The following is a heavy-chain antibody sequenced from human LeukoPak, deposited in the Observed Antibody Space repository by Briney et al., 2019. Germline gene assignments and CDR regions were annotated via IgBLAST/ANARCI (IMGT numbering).Heavy chain of an antibody. D-gene: IGHD6-6*01. Sequence: GGSLRLSCAASGFTFSSYAMNWIRQVPGKGLEWVSAISGSGDSTYYGDSVKGRFTISRDNSKSTLYLQMNSLRAEDTALFYCAKARGYSSSSENNWFDPWGQGTLVTVSS. V-gene: IGHV3-23*01. CDR3: AKARGYSSSSENNWFDP. CDR1: GFTFSSYA. J-gene: IGHJ5*02. CDR2: ISGSGDST.